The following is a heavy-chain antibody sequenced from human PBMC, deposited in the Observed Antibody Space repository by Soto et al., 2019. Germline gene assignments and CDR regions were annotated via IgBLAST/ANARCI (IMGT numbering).Heavy chain of an antibody. CDR2: IYLNDDK. V-gene: IGHV2-5*01. CDR1: GLSVSTPGAC. Sequence: QITLKESGPTLVKATQTLTLTCTFSGLSVSTPGACVGWVRQPPGKALEWVAFIYLNDDKRYSPSLKSRLTITKDTSKNQVILTMTNMDPVDTGTYYCAHRTADTSVDSWGQGTLVTVSS. CDR3: AHRTADTSVDS. J-gene: IGHJ4*02.